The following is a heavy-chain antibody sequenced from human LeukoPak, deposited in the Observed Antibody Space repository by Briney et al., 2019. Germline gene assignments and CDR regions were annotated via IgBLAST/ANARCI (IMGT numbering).Heavy chain of an antibody. CDR3: ARGVVIGYCSSTSCFVGGPIDY. Sequence: GGSLRLSCAASGFTFSSYGMHWVRQAPGKGLEWVAVIWYDGSNKYYADSVKGRFTISRDNSKSTLYLQMNSLRAEDTAVYYCARGVVIGYCSSTSCFVGGPIDYWGQGTLVTVSS. CDR2: IWYDGSNK. D-gene: IGHD2-2*01. CDR1: GFTFSSYG. V-gene: IGHV3-33*01. J-gene: IGHJ4*02.